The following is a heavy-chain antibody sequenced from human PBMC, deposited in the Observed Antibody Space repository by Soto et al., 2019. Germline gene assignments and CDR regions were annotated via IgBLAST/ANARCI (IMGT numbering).Heavy chain of an antibody. D-gene: IGHD3-10*01. CDR1: GFTFSSYA. CDR2: ISGSGGST. J-gene: IGHJ6*02. CDR3: AKDQRHLWFGRKRHYYYYGMDV. Sequence: PGGSLRLSCAASGFTFSSYAMSWVRQAPGKGLEWVSAISGSGGSTYYADSVKGRFTISRDNSKNTLYLQMNSLRAEDTAVYYCAKDQRHLWFGRKRHYYYYGMDVWGQGTTVTVSS. V-gene: IGHV3-23*01.